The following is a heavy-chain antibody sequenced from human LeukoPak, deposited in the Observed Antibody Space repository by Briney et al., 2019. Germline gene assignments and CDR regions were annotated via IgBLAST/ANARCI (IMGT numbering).Heavy chain of an antibody. CDR1: EFTFSRYW. CDR3: ARGGSSSWTDY. Sequence: QPGGSLRLSCAASEFTFSRYWMSWVRQAPGKGLEWVANTRQDGGENYYVDSVKGRFTISRDNAKNSLYLQMNSLRAEDTAVYYCARGGSSSWTDYWGQGTLVTVSS. J-gene: IGHJ4*02. V-gene: IGHV3-7*01. D-gene: IGHD6-13*01. CDR2: TRQDGGEN.